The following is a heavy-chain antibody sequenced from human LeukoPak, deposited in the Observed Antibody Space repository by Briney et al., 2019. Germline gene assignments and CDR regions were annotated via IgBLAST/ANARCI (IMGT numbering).Heavy chain of an antibody. V-gene: IGHV3-7*05. D-gene: IGHD2-8*01. CDR2: ITRGGSAA. CDR1: GFTLSSHS. J-gene: IGHJ4*02. Sequence: GGSLRLSCVVSGFTLSSHSMSWVRQAPGKGLEWVADITRGGSAAYYVDSVKGRFSISRDNAKNSLYLQMNSLRAEDTAVYYCAKDWHNGDDPLFDYWGQGTVVTVSS. CDR3: AKDWHNGDDPLFDY.